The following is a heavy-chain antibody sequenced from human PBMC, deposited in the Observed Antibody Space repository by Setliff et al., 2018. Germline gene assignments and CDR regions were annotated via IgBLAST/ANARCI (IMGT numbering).Heavy chain of an antibody. Sequence: GSLRLSCEASGFTFSNYAMGWVRQAPGKGLEWVSVIYSGGSRTYSADSVKGRFTIFRDNSRNTLHLQMNSLRAEDTAVYYCAKDQRESTGWFKLFDYWGQGVLVTVS. J-gene: IGHJ4*02. D-gene: IGHD6-19*01. V-gene: IGHV3-23*03. CDR1: GFTFSNYA. CDR2: IYSGGSRT. CDR3: AKDQRESTGWFKLFDY.